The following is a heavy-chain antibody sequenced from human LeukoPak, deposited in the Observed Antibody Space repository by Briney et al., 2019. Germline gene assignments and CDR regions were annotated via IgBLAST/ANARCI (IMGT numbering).Heavy chain of an antibody. Sequence: PSETLSLTCAVYGGSFSGYYWSWIRQPPGKGLEWIGEINHSGSTNYNPSLKSRVTISVDTSKNQFSLKLSSVTAADTAVYYCARTHYYGSGSYYNGIGYWGQGTLVTVSS. CDR1: GGSFSGYY. J-gene: IGHJ4*02. CDR3: ARTHYYGSGSYYNGIGY. CDR2: INHSGST. D-gene: IGHD3-10*01. V-gene: IGHV4-34*01.